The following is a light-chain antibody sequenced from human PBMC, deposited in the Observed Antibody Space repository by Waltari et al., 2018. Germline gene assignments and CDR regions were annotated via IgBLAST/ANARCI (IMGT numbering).Light chain of an antibody. Sequence: QSVLPQPPSASGTPGQRVAISCSGPTPNIGTNPVTWYQQLPGTAPKLLSYHTNQRPSEVPDRFSGSKSGTSASLAISGLQSEDEAEYYCAAWDDSLNGPWVFGGGTKLTVL. J-gene: IGLJ3*02. V-gene: IGLV1-44*01. CDR2: HTN. CDR3: AAWDDSLNGPWV. CDR1: TPNIGTNP.